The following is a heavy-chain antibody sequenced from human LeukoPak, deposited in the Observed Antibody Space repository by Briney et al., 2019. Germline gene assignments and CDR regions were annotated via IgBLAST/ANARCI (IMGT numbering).Heavy chain of an antibody. V-gene: IGHV3-21*01. CDR1: GFYFRDYD. Sequence: GGALRLSCAACGFYFRDYDLNWVRQAPAEGLEWVYSIRRSSNYKYYAVSVKGQFTISRDNDKQSLYLQMNSLRAEDSAVYYCGRGEWGYDHWGQGTLVTVSS. J-gene: IGHJ4*02. D-gene: IGHD2-15*01. CDR3: GRGEWGYDH. CDR2: IRRSSNYK.